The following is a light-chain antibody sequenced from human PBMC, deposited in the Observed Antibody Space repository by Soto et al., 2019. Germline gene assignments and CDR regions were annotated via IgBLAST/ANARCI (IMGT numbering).Light chain of an antibody. CDR3: QSYDSSREAVV. V-gene: IGLV1-40*01. Sequence: QSALTQPPSVSGAPGQRVTISCTGSSSNIGAGYDVHWYQQLPGTAPKLLIYGNSNRPSGVPDRFSGSKSGTSASLAITGLQAEDEADYYCQSYDSSREAVVFGGGTKVTVL. CDR2: GNS. J-gene: IGLJ2*01. CDR1: SSNIGAGYD.